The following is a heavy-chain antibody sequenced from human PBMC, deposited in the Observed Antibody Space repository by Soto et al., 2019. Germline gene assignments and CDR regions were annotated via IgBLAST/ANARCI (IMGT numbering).Heavy chain of an antibody. Sequence: QVQLVQSGAEVKKPGSSVKVSCKASGGTFSSYAISWVRQAPGQGLEWMGGIIPIFGTANYAQKFQGRVTITADESTSTAYMELSSLRSEDTAVYSCAKAVYSGRPGYFQHWGQGTLVTVSS. V-gene: IGHV1-69*01. J-gene: IGHJ1*01. CDR3: AKAVYSGRPGYFQH. D-gene: IGHD1-26*01. CDR1: GGTFSSYA. CDR2: IIPIFGTA.